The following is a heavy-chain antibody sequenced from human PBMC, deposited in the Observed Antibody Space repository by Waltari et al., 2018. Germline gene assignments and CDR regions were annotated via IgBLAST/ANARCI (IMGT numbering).Heavy chain of an antibody. J-gene: IGHJ4*02. V-gene: IGHV1-46*01. CDR1: GYIFTNYY. CDR2: SNPSGGST. D-gene: IGHD3-10*01. CDR3: ARAGAVRGRYYFDY. Sequence: QVQLVQSGAEVKKPGASVNVSCKASGYIFTNYYVHWVRQAPGQGLEWMGRSNPSGGSTRNAQKFQGRVTMTRDTSTSTVHMEMSSLRSEDTAVYYCARAGAVRGRYYFDYWGQGSLFTVSS.